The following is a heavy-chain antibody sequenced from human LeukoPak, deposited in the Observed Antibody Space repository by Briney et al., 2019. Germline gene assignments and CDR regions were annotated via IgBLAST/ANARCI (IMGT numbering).Heavy chain of an antibody. CDR2: ISCDGSNK. CDR1: GFTFSSYG. V-gene: IGHV3-30*19. Sequence: GGSLRLSCAASGFTFSSYGMHWVRQAPGKGLEWVAVISCDGSNKYYADSVKGRFTISRDNSKNTLYLQMNSLRAEDTAVYYCARDTAVVPAATLDYWGQGTLVTVSS. J-gene: IGHJ4*02. CDR3: ARDTAVVPAATLDY. D-gene: IGHD2-2*01.